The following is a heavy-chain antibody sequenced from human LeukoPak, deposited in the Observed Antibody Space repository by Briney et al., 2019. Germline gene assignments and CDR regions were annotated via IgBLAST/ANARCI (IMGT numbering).Heavy chain of an antibody. D-gene: IGHD3-10*02. CDR2: IYYSGST. CDR3: ASVRRQLRGNWFDP. V-gene: IGHV4-59*01. CDR1: GGSISSYY. Sequence: KPSETLSLTCTVSGGSISSYYWSWLRQPPGKGLEWIGYIYYSGSTNYNPSLKSRVTISVDTSKNQFSLKLSSVTAADTAVYYCASVRRQLRGNWFDPWGQGTLVTVSS. J-gene: IGHJ5*02.